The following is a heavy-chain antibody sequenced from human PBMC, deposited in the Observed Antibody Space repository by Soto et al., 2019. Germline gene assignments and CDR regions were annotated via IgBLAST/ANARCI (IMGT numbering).Heavy chain of an antibody. CDR2: INEDGSEA. CDR1: GFTFSNYW. Sequence: EVQLVESGGGLVHSGGSLRLSCAASGFTFSNYWMTWVRQAPGKGLEWVANINEDGSEACYADPVKGRFTISRDSAKKTLYLEVRSLRAEDTAVYYCARPGGPWEEALFWGQGTLVAVSS. V-gene: IGHV3-7*05. CDR3: ARPGGPWEEALF. J-gene: IGHJ4*02. D-gene: IGHD1-26*01.